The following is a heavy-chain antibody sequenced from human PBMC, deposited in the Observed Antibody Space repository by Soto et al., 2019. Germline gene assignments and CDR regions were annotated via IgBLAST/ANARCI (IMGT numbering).Heavy chain of an antibody. CDR2: IYTSGST. V-gene: IGHV4-4*07. J-gene: IGHJ5*02. D-gene: IGHD6-19*01. CDR1: GGSISSYY. CDR3: AREDLAVAGTSWFDP. Sequence: QVQLQESGPGLVKPSETLSLTCTVSGGSISSYYWSWIRQPAGKGLEWIGRIYTSGSTNYNPSLKSRVTRSVDTSKNQFSLKLSSVTAADTAVYYGAREDLAVAGTSWFDPWGQGTLVTVSS.